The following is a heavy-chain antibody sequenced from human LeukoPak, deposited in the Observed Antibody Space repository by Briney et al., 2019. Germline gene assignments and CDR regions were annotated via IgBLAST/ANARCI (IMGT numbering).Heavy chain of an antibody. CDR1: GFTFDDYA. V-gene: IGHV3-9*01. Sequence: PGRSLRLSCAASGFTFDDYAMHWVRQAPGKGLEWVSGVSWNSGSIGYADSVKGRFTISRDNAKNSLYLQMNSLRAEDTALYYCARYFSPDAFDIWGQGTMVTVSS. CDR3: ARYFSPDAFDI. D-gene: IGHD2/OR15-2a*01. CDR2: VSWNSGSI. J-gene: IGHJ3*02.